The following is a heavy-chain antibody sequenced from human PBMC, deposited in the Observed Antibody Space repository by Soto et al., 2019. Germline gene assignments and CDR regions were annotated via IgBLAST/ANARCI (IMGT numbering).Heavy chain of an antibody. V-gene: IGHV3-48*01. Sequence: PGGSLRLSCVASGFTFSSYSMNWVRQAPGKRLEWVSYISSSSTTTHYADSVKGRFTVSRDNSKNTLYLQMNSLRAEDTAVYNCAKEPVGPDWYFDLWGRGTLVTVSS. CDR1: GFTFSSYS. J-gene: IGHJ2*01. CDR2: ISSSSTTT. CDR3: AKEPVGPDWYFDL.